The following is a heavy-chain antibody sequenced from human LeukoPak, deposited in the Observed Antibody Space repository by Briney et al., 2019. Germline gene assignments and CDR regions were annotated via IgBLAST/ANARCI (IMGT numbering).Heavy chain of an antibody. D-gene: IGHD3-22*01. Sequence: GGSLRLSCAASGFTFSSYWMHWVRQAPGKGLVWVSRINTDGSSTSYADSVKGRFTISRDNSKNTLYLQMNSLRAEDTAVYYCAKDHYYDSSGYYNYWGQGTLVTVSS. V-gene: IGHV3-74*01. CDR3: AKDHYYDSSGYYNY. CDR2: INTDGSST. J-gene: IGHJ4*02. CDR1: GFTFSSYW.